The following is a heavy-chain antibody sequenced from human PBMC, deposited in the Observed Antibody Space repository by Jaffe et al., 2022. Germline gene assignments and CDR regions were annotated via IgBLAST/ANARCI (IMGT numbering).Heavy chain of an antibody. J-gene: IGHJ5*02. CDR3: ARDDGYGSGSYRRWENWFDP. D-gene: IGHD3-16*02. CDR1: GFTFSSYW. V-gene: IGHV3-7*01. CDR2: IKQDGSEK. Sequence: EVQLVESGGGLVQPGGSLRLSCAASGFTFSSYWMSWVRQAPGKGLEWVANIKQDGSEKYYVDSVKGRFTISRDNAKNSLYLQMNSLRAEDTAVYYCARDDGYGSGSYRRWENWFDPWGQGTLVTVSS.